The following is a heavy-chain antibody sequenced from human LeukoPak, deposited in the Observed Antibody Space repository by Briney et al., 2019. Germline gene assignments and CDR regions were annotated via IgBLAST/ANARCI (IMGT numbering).Heavy chain of an antibody. V-gene: IGHV3-48*04. CDR1: GFTFSSYS. CDR3: AREEGGNNWWYFDL. Sequence: GGSLRLSCAASGFTFSSYSMNWVRQAPGKGLEWVSYISSSSSTIYYADSVKGRFTISRDNAKNSLYLQMNSLRAEDTAVYYCAREEGGNNWWYFDLWGRGTLVTVSS. J-gene: IGHJ2*01. D-gene: IGHD1-26*01. CDR2: ISSSSSTI.